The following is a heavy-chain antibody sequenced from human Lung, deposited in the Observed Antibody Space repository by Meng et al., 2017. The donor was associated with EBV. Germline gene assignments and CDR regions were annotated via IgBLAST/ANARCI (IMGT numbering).Heavy chain of an antibody. CDR1: SGSISSDTSS. CDR2: VYRSGST. J-gene: IGHJ4*02. CDR3: ARSTFDY. V-gene: IGHV4-30-2*01. D-gene: IGHD1-26*01. Sequence: QLQLQESGSGLVKPSQTLSLTCAVSSGSISSDTSSWNWIRQRPGKGLEWIGFVYRSGSTYYNPSLKSRVIISVDRSNNQFSLELNSVSAADTAVYYCARSTFDYWGQGTLVTVSS.